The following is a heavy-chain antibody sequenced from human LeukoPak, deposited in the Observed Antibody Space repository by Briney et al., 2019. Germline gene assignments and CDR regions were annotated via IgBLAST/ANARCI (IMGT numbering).Heavy chain of an antibody. CDR1: GFTFSSCS. J-gene: IGHJ4*02. D-gene: IGHD4-17*01. CDR3: ARDATVTTLDY. V-gene: IGHV3-48*01. Sequence: GGSLRLSCAASGFTFSSCSMNWVRQAPGKGLEWVSYISSSSSTIYYADSVKGRFTISRDNAKNSLYLQMNSLRAEDTAVYYCARDATVTTLDYWGQGTLVTVSS. CDR2: ISSSSSTI.